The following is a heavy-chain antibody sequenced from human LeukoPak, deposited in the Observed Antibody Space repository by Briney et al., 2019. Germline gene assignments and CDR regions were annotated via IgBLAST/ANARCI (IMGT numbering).Heavy chain of an antibody. J-gene: IGHJ4*02. CDR3: AKVGYNWNGRFDY. D-gene: IGHD1-1*01. V-gene: IGHV3-74*01. Sequence: GGSLRLSCAASGFTFSSYWMHWVRQTPGRGLVWVARINTDGTIIDYADSVKGRFTISRDNSKNTLDLQMNSLRAEDTAVYYCAKVGYNWNGRFDYWGQGTLVTVSS. CDR2: INTDGTII. CDR1: GFTFSSYW.